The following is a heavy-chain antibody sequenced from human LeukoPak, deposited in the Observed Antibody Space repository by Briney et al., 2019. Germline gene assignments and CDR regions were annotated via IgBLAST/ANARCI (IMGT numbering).Heavy chain of an antibody. V-gene: IGHV3-21*04. D-gene: IGHD3-22*01. CDR1: GFTFSSYS. CDR3: AKDFHYYDSSGSYYFDY. J-gene: IGHJ4*02. CDR2: ISTSSSYI. Sequence: GGSLRLSCAASGFTFSSYSMNCVRQAPGRGLEWVSSISTSSSYIYYADSVKGRFTISRDNSKNTLYLQMNSLRAEDTAVYYCAKDFHYYDSSGSYYFDYWGQGTLVTVSP.